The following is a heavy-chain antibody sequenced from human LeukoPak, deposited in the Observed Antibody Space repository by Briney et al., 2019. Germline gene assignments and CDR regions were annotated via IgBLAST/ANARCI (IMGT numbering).Heavy chain of an antibody. V-gene: IGHV1-8*01. D-gene: IGHD7-27*01. CDR2: MSPNSGNT. J-gene: IGHJ4*02. CDR1: GYTFTSYD. CDR3: ARGPPNWGYDY. Sequence: ASVKVSCKASGYTFTSYDINWVRQATGQGFEWMGWMSPNSGNTGYAQKFQGRVTMTRSTSMSTAYMELSSLSSEDTAVHYCARGPPNWGYDYWGQGTLVTVSS.